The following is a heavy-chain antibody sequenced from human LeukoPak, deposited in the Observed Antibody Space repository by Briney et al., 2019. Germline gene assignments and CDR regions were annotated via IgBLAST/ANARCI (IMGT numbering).Heavy chain of an antibody. J-gene: IGHJ3*02. CDR2: IRYDGSNK. CDR3: AKPRQWLVRDGAFDI. Sequence: GGSLRLSCAASGFTFSSYGMHWVRQAPGKGLEWVAFIRYDGSNKYYADSVKGRFTISRDNSKNTLYLQMNSLRAEDTAVYYCAKPRQWLVRDGAFDIWGQGTMVTVSS. D-gene: IGHD6-19*01. V-gene: IGHV3-30*02. CDR1: GFTFSSYG.